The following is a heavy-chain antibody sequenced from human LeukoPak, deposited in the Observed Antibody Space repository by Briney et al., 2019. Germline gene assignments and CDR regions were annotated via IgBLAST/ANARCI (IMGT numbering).Heavy chain of an antibody. J-gene: IGHJ2*01. V-gene: IGHV4-61*02. CDR1: GGSISSGSYY. Sequence: SETLSLICTVSGGSISSGSYYWSWIRQPAGRGLEWIGRIYTSGGTNYNPSLKSRVTISVDTSKNQFSLNLSSVTAADTAVYYCAREIGRIGVVVIAWYFDLWGRGTLVTVSS. D-gene: IGHD3-22*01. CDR3: AREIGRIGVVVIAWYFDL. CDR2: IYTSGGT.